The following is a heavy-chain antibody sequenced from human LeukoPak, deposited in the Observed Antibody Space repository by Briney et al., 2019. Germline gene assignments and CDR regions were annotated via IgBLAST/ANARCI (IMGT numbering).Heavy chain of an antibody. J-gene: IGHJ4*02. V-gene: IGHV2-70*11. Sequence: SGPGLAKPIQLLTPTATFSASALSTSGMWVSWIRQPPGMALVRLARINWSEDKYYSTSLKTRLTISKDTSKNQVVLTMTNMDPVDTATYYCARGGYCSSTSCFDYWGQGTLVTVSS. CDR3: ARGGYCSSTSCFDY. CDR1: ASALSTSGMW. D-gene: IGHD2-2*01. CDR2: INWSEDK.